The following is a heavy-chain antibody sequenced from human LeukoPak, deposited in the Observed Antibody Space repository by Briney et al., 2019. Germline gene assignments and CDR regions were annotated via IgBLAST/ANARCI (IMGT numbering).Heavy chain of an antibody. CDR3: ARDSGTTGEVKFDP. CDR2: IYHTGST. D-gene: IGHD3-10*01. Sequence: KPSGTLSLTCAVSGGSISSTNWWSWVRQPPGKGLEWIGEIYHTGSTNYNPSLKSRVTISVDKSKNQFSLKLSSVTAADTAVYYCARDSGTTGEVKFDPWGQGTLVTVSS. V-gene: IGHV4-4*02. J-gene: IGHJ5*02. CDR1: GGSISSTNW.